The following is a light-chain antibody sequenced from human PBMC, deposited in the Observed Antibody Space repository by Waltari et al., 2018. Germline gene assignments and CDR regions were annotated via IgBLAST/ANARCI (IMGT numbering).Light chain of an antibody. CDR3: QQRSNWPPT. Sequence: EIVLTQSPATLSVSLGERATLSCRASQSVSNILAWYQQKPGQAPRLLIYGTSNGATSTPARCSSSGSGTDITLTISRLDAEDFAVYYCQQRSNWPPTFGQGTKVEI. V-gene: IGKV3-11*01. CDR2: GTS. J-gene: IGKJ1*01. CDR1: QSVSNI.